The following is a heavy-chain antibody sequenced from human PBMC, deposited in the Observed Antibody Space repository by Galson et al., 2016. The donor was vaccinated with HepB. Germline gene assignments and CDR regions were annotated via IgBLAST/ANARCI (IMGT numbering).Heavy chain of an antibody. CDR3: ARREGVHYSDRSDLADDAFNI. V-gene: IGHV4-34*01. D-gene: IGHD3-22*01. Sequence: SETLSLTCAVYGGSFSGYYWSWIRQPPGKGLEWIGSIYYSGNTHYNPSLKSRVTISVDTSKNQFSLKLNSVTAADTAVYFCARREGVHYSDRSDLADDAFNIWGQGTMVTVSS. J-gene: IGHJ3*02. CDR2: IYYSGNT. CDR1: GGSFSGYY.